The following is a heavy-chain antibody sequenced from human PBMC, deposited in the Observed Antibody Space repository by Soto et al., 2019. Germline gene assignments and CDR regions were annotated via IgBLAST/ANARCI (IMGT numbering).Heavy chain of an antibody. J-gene: IGHJ3*02. CDR3: AATYYYDSSGRGGHAFDI. V-gene: IGHV5-51*01. CDR1: GYSFTSYW. CDR2: IYPGDSDT. Sequence: PGESLKISCKGSGYSFTSYWIGWVRQMPGKGLEWMGIIYPGDSDTRYSPSFQGQVTISADKSISTAYLQWSSLKASDTAMYYCAATYYYDSSGRGGHAFDIWGQGTMVTVPS. D-gene: IGHD3-22*01.